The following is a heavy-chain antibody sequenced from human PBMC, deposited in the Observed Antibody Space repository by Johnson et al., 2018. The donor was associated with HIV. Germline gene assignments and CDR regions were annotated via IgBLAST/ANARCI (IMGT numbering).Heavy chain of an antibody. Sequence: QVQLVESGGGLVKPGGSLRLSCAASGFTFSDYYMSWIRQAPGKGLAWVSYISSSGRTIYYADSVKGRFTISRDNAKNSLYLQMNSLRAEETAVYYCARDPDGTTGTTYPDAAFDIWGQGTMVTVSS. D-gene: IGHD1-1*01. CDR3: ARDPDGTTGTTYPDAAFDI. J-gene: IGHJ3*02. CDR1: GFTFSDYY. V-gene: IGHV3-11*04. CDR2: ISSSGRTI.